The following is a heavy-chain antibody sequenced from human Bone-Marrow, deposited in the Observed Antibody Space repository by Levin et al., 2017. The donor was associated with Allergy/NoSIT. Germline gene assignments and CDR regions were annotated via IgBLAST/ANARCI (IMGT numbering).Heavy chain of an antibody. CDR3: ARGSLIPFIHFDY. CDR1: GFNFNDDY. J-gene: IGHJ4*02. CDR2: ISGTGKTI. V-gene: IGHV3-11*01. Sequence: GGSLRLSSTAAGFNFNDDYMTWIRQAPGKGLEWISYISGTGKTIYYADSVKGRLTISRDNTKKSVFLQLNSLRAEDTAVYYCARGSLIPFIHFDYWGQGTLVSVSS. D-gene: IGHD2-8*01.